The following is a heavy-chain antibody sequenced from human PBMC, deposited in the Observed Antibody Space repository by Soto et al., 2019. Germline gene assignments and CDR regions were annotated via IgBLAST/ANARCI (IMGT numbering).Heavy chain of an antibody. J-gene: IGHJ6*03. CDR1: GFTFSSYW. CDR3: ARGGVVPAAMRKYYYYYMDV. CDR2: IKQDGSEK. Sequence: PSWSLRLSCAASGFTFSSYWMSWVRQAPGKGLEWVANIKQDGSEKYYVDSVKGRFTISRDNAKNSLYLQMNSLRAEDTAVYYCARGGVVPAAMRKYYYYYMDVWGKGTTVTVSS. V-gene: IGHV3-7*01. D-gene: IGHD2-2*01.